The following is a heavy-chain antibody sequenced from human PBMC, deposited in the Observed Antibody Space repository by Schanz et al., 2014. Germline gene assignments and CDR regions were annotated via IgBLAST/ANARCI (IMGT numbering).Heavy chain of an antibody. D-gene: IGHD3-10*01. CDR3: AKGESAIRGFWSAY. V-gene: IGHV7-4-1*02. CDR1: GYTFTDYA. Sequence: QVQLVQSGSELKKPGASVRVSCKASGYTFTDYAMNWVRQAPGQGLEWMGWINTNTGNPTYAQGFTGRSVFSLDTSVSTAYLQISNLKAEDTAIYYCAKGESAIRGFWSAYWGQGTLVTVSS. CDR2: INTNTGNP. J-gene: IGHJ4*02.